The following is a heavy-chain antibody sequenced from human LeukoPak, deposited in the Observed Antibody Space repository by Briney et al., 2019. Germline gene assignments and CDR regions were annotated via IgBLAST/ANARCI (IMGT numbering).Heavy chain of an antibody. CDR1: GGSISTYY. J-gene: IGHJ1*01. CDR2: IYHSGST. V-gene: IGHV4-59*01. Sequence: SETLSLTCTVSGGSISTYYWNWIRQPPGKGLEWIGYIYHSGSTNYNPSLQSRVTISVDTSKNQFSLNLNSVTAADTTVYYCARGGAARLHFQNWGQGTLVTVSS. CDR3: ARGGAARLHFQN. D-gene: IGHD6-6*01.